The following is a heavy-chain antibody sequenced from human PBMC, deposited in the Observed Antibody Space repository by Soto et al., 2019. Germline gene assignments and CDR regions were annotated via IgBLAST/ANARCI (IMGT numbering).Heavy chain of an antibody. CDR2: MYHSGST. CDR3: AREGGIVATSQYYFDY. Sequence: SETLSLTCAVSGGSISSGGYSWSWIRQPPGKGLEWIGYMYHSGSTYYNPSLKSRVTISIDRSKKQFSLKLSSVTAADTAVYYCAREGGIVATSQYYFDYWGQGTLVTVSS. V-gene: IGHV4-30-2*01. D-gene: IGHD5-12*01. CDR1: GGSISSGGYS. J-gene: IGHJ4*02.